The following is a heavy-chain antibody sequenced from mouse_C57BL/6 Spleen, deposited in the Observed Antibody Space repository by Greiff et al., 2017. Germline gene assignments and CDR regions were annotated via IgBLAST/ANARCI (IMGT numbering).Heavy chain of an antibody. CDR3: ARYYDGSSFYVGY. CDR2: IYPSDSYT. Sequence: QVQLQQPGAELVMPGASVKLSCKASGYTFTSYWMHWVKQRPGQGLEWIGEIYPSDSYTNYNQKFKGKSTLTVDKSSSTAYMQRRSLTTEDSAVYYCARYYDGSSFYVGYWGQGATPPVSS. J-gene: IGHJ2*01. V-gene: IGHV1-69*01. CDR1: GYTFTSYW. D-gene: IGHD1-1*01.